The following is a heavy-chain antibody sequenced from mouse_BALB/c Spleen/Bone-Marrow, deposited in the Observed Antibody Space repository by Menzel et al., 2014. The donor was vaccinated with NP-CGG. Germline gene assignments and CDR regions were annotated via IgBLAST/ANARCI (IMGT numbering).Heavy chain of an antibody. Sequence: VQGVESGAELMKPGASVKISCKATGYTFSSYWIEWVKQRPGHGLEWIEEILPGSGSTNYNEKFKGKATFTADTSSNTAYMQLSSLTSEDSAVYYCAREDGLWYFDVWGAGTTVTVSS. CDR3: AREDGLWYFDV. D-gene: IGHD1-1*01. CDR2: ILPGSGST. V-gene: IGHV1-9*01. CDR1: GYTFSSYW. J-gene: IGHJ1*01.